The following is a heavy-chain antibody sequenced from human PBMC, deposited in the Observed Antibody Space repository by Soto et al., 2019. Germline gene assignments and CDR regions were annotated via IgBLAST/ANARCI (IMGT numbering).Heavy chain of an antibody. D-gene: IGHD2-2*01. Sequence: ASVKVSCKASGYTFTSYGISWVRQAPGQGLEWMGWISAYNGNTNYAQKLQGRVTMTTDTSTSTAYMELRSLRSDDTAVYYCASYCSSTSCYANPYYSYYGMDVGGQGPTVNFS. J-gene: IGHJ6*02. CDR3: ASYCSSTSCYANPYYSYYGMDV. V-gene: IGHV1-18*01. CDR2: ISAYNGNT. CDR1: GYTFTSYG.